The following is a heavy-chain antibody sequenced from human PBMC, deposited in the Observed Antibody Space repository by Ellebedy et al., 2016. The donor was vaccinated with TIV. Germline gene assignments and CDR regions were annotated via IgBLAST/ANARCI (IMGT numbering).Heavy chain of an antibody. CDR1: GYTFTSDL. D-gene: IGHD1-26*01. V-gene: IGHV1-46*01. J-gene: IGHJ4*02. CDR3: AREGGVYFFDY. CDR2: INPSNGGT. Sequence: AASVKVFCKASGYTFTSDLIHWVRQAPGQGLEWMGVINPSNGGTGYAQKFQGRVTMTRDTSASTVYMELSSLRSEDTAVYYCAREGGVYFFDYWGQGTLVTVSS.